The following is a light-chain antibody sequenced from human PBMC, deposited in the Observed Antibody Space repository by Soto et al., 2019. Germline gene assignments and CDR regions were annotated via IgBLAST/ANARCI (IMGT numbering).Light chain of an antibody. J-gene: IGLJ1*01. CDR3: SSYTTSSTPYV. CDR2: VVS. V-gene: IGLV2-14*01. Sequence: QSALTQPASVSGSPGQSITISCTGTDSDVGGYNYVSWYQQHPGKAPKLMIYVVSNRPSGVSTRFSGSKSGNTASLTISGLQAEDEADYYCSSYTTSSTPYVFGTGTKLTVL. CDR1: DSDVGGYNY.